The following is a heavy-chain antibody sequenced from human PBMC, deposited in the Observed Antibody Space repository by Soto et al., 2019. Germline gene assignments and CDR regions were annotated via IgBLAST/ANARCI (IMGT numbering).Heavy chain of an antibody. CDR2: ISYDGSNK. CDR1: GFTFSSYA. Sequence: GGSLRLSCAASGFTFSSYAMHWVRQAPGKGLEWVAVISYDGSNKYYADSVKGRFTISRDNSKNTLYLQMNSLRAEDTAVYYCARDVVVVAATGFDPWGQGTLVTVSS. J-gene: IGHJ5*02. CDR3: ARDVVVVAATGFDP. V-gene: IGHV3-30-3*01. D-gene: IGHD2-15*01.